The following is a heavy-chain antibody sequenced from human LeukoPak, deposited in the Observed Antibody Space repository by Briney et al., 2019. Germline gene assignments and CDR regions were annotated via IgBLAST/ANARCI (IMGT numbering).Heavy chain of an antibody. D-gene: IGHD2-21*01. CDR3: ARILWGYYFDY. CDR2: IYHSGST. CDR1: GGSISSYY. V-gene: IGHV4-59*01. J-gene: IGHJ4*02. Sequence: PSETLSLTCTVSGGSISSYYWSWIRQPPGKGLEWIGYIYHSGSTYYNPSLKSRVTISVDTSKNQFSLKLSSVTAADTAVYYCARILWGYYFDYWGQGTLVTVSS.